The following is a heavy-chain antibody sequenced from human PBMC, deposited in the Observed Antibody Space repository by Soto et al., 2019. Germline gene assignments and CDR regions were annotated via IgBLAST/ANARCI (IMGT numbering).Heavy chain of an antibody. CDR3: AREQTALVNGFYYFDY. J-gene: IGHJ4*02. CDR2: INPSGGTT. CDR1: GYTFTKHS. V-gene: IGHV1-46*01. D-gene: IGHD5-18*01. Sequence: ASVKVSCKASGYTFTKHSMHWVRQAPGQGLEWVGIINPSGGTTDYAQKFQGRVTMTRDTSTSTVYLDLSSLRFEDTAVYYCAREQTALVNGFYYFDYWGQGTLVTSPQ.